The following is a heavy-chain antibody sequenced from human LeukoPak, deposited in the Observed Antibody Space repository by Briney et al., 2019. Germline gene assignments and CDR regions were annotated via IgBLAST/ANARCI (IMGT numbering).Heavy chain of an antibody. V-gene: IGHV3-30*18. CDR3: AKEVGAAAGTDNTFDY. J-gene: IGHJ4*02. D-gene: IGHD6-13*01. CDR1: GFTFSSYG. Sequence: PGRSLRLSCAASGFTFSSYGMHWVRQAPGKGLGWVAVISYDGSNKYYADSVTGRFTISRDNSKNTLYLQMNSLRAEDTAVYYCAKEVGAAAGTDNTFDYWGQGTLVTVSS. CDR2: ISYDGSNK.